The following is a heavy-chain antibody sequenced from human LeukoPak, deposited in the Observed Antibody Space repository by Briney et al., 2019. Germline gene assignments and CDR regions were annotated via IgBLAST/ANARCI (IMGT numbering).Heavy chain of an antibody. J-gene: IGHJ4*02. CDR1: GGTFSSYA. V-gene: IGHV1-69*05. D-gene: IGHD6-19*01. CDR3: AKGQPGGWYVAFDY. CDR2: IIPIFGTA. Sequence: ASVEVSCKASGGTFSSYAISWVRQAPGQGLEWMGGIIPIFGTANYAQKFQGRVTITTDESTSTAYMELSSLRSEDTAVYYCAKGQPGGWYVAFDYWGQGTLVTVSS.